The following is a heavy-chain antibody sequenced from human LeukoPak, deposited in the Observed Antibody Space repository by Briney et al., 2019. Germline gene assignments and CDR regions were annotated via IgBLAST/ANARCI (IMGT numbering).Heavy chain of an antibody. CDR1: GFTFSNAW. Sequence: GGSLRLSCAASGFTFSNAWMSWVRQAPGKGQEWVGRIKSKTDGGTTDYAAPVKGRFTISRDDSKNTLYLQMNSLKTEDTAVYYCTTVPRPYVATIPPFDYWGQGTLVTVSS. CDR3: TTVPRPYVATIPPFDY. D-gene: IGHD5-12*01. CDR2: IKSKTDGGTT. J-gene: IGHJ4*02. V-gene: IGHV3-15*01.